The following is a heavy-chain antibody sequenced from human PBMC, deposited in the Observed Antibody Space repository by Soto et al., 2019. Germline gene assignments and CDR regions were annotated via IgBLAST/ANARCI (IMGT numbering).Heavy chain of an antibody. V-gene: IGHV3-48*01. J-gene: IGHJ4*02. CDR1: GFTFSSYS. CDR2: ISSSSSTI. Sequence: GGSLRLSCAASGFTFSSYSMNWVRQAPGKGLEWVSYISSSSSTIYYADSVKGRFTISRDNAKNSLYLQMNSLRAEDTAVYYCARDQKWFGEAFDYWGQGTLVTVSS. CDR3: ARDQKWFGEAFDY. D-gene: IGHD3-10*01.